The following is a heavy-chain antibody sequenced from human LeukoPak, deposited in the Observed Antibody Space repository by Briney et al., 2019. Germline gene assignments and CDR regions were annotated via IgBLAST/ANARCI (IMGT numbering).Heavy chain of an antibody. CDR1: GFTFSSYG. J-gene: IGHJ4*02. D-gene: IGHD2-8*01. CDR2: ISYDGSNK. Sequence: GGSLRLSCAASGFTFSSYGMPWVRQAPGKGLEWVAVISYDGSNKYYADSVKGRFTISRDNAKNSLYLQMNSLRAEDTAVYYCARVMCRWGQGTLVTVSS. V-gene: IGHV3-30*03. CDR3: ARVMCR.